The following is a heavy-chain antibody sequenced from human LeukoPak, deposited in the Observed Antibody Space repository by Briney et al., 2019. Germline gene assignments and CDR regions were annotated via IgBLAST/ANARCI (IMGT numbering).Heavy chain of an antibody. CDR3: ARHSVFSRGYGGISSGGYFDY. CDR1: GGSISSSSYY. Sequence: SETLSLTCTVSGGSISSSSYYWGWIRQAPGKGLEWIGSIYYSGSTYYNPSLKSRVTISVDTSKNQFSLKLSSVTAADTAVYYCARHSVFSRGYGGISSGGYFDYWGQGTLVTVSS. J-gene: IGHJ4*02. V-gene: IGHV4-39*01. D-gene: IGHD4-23*01. CDR2: IYYSGST.